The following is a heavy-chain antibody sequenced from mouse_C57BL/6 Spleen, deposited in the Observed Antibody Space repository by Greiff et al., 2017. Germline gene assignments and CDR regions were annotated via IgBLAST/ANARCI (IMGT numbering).Heavy chain of an antibody. CDR2: IYPGDGDT. CDR1: GYAFSSSW. V-gene: IGHV1-82*01. CDR3: ARKSYYSNVWYFDV. J-gene: IGHJ1*03. D-gene: IGHD2-5*01. Sequence: VQLQESGPELVKPGASVKISCKASGYAFSSSWMNWVKQRPGKGLEWIGRIYPGDGDTNYNGKFKGKATLTADKSSSTAYMQLSSLTSEDSAVYFCARKSYYSNVWYFDVWGTGTTVTVSS.